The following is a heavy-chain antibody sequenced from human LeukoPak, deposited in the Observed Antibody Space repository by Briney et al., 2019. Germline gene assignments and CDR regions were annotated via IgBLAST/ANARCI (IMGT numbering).Heavy chain of an antibody. CDR1: GGSISSYY. CDR3: ARQSTMVRGVVFDY. V-gene: IGHV4-59*08. D-gene: IGHD3-10*01. CDR2: IYYSGST. Sequence: PSETLSLTRTVSGGSISSYYWSWIRQPPGKGLEWIGYIYYSGSTNYNPSLKSRVTISVDTSKNQFSLKLSSVTAADTAVYYCARQSTMVRGVVFDYWGQGTLVTVSS. J-gene: IGHJ4*02.